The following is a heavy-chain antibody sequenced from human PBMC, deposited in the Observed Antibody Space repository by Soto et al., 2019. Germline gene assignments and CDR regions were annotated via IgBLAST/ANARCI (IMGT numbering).Heavy chain of an antibody. V-gene: IGHV3-23*01. J-gene: IGHJ5*02. D-gene: IGHD4-17*01. CDR1: GFTFSNYA. CDR3: AKDAVSGDGVWLLDS. CDR2: LLRSGGTT. Sequence: GGSLRLSCAASGFTFSNYAMTCARQAPGKGLEWVSSLLRSGGTTYYADSVKGRFTISSDKSANSLYLQMDSLRAEDTAVYYSAKDAVSGDGVWLLDSWGQGTVVTVSS.